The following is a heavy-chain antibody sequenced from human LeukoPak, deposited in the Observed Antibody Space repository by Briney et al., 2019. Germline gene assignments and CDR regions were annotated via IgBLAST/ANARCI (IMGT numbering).Heavy chain of an antibody. Sequence: GGSLRLSCAASGFTFSASAMTWVRQAPGKGLEWVSTITSDGDNIYSADSVKGRITFSRDNSKNTLSLQLRSLRAEDTAVYYCAKDLSYTSGSSDYWGQGTLVTVSS. CDR2: ITSDGDNI. D-gene: IGHD6-19*01. CDR1: GFTFSASA. V-gene: IGHV3-23*01. CDR3: AKDLSYTSGSSDY. J-gene: IGHJ4*02.